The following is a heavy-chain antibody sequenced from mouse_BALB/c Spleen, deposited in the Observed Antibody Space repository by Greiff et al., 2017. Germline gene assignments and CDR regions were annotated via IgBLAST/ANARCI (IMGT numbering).Heavy chain of an antibody. V-gene: IGHV5-6-3*01. D-gene: IGHD2-14*01. CDR3: ARDGEVRTYWYFDV. J-gene: IGHJ1*01. CDR2: INSNGGST. Sequence: EVHLVESGGGLVQPGGSLKLSCAASGFTFSSYGMSWVRQTPDKRLELVATINSNGGSTYYPDSVKGRFTISRDTAKNTLYLQMSSLKSEDTAMYYCARDGEVRTYWYFDVWGAGTTVTVSS. CDR1: GFTFSSYG.